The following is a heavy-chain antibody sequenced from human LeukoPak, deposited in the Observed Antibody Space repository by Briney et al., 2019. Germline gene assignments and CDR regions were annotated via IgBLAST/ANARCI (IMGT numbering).Heavy chain of an antibody. V-gene: IGHV3-23*01. D-gene: IGHD6-19*01. CDR3: AKGIYSSGWSYFDY. Sequence: GGSMRLSCAASGFTFSNSAMSWVRQAPGKGLEWVSTLSGSGITTYYADSVRGRFTISRDNSKNTLYLQMNSLRAEDTAVYYCAKGIYSSGWSYFDYWGHGTLVTVSS. J-gene: IGHJ4*01. CDR1: GFTFSNSA. CDR2: LSGSGITT.